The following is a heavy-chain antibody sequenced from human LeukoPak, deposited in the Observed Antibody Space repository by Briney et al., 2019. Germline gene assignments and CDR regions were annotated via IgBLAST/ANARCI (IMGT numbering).Heavy chain of an antibody. J-gene: IGHJ4*02. V-gene: IGHV3-7*03. CDR2: IKEDGSET. CDR3: ARDGGWWRFDF. Sequence: GGSLRLSCVASGLNFNSRWMDWVRRAPGQGLEWVASIKEDGSETHYVDSVRGRFTISRDNDKNSLYLQMNNVRAEDTAMYYCARDGGWWRFDFWGQGALVTVSS. D-gene: IGHD2-8*02. CDR1: GLNFNSRW.